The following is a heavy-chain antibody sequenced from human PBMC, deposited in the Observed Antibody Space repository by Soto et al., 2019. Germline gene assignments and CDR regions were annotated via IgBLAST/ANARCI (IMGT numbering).Heavy chain of an antibody. J-gene: IGHJ6*02. Sequence: PWWSLRLSCAASGFTFSSYSMNWFRQAPGKGLEWVSSISSSSSYIYYADSVKGRFTISRDNAKNSLYLQMNSLRAEDTAVYYCARDLRRPEYGMDVWGQGTTVTVSS. CDR2: ISSSSSYI. CDR3: ARDLRRPEYGMDV. CDR1: GFTFSSYS. V-gene: IGHV3-21*01.